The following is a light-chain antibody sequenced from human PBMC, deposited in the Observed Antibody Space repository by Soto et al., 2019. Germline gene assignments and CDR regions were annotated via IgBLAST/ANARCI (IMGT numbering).Light chain of an antibody. CDR1: QSVLYSSNNKNY. J-gene: IGKJ5*01. CDR3: QQFYSIPIT. Sequence: DIVMTQSPDSLAVSLGERATINCKSSQSVLYSSNNKNYLTWYQQKPGQPPKLLVYWASTRESGVPDRFSGSGSGTDFTLTISSLLAEDVAVYYCQQFYSIPITFGQGTQLEIK. CDR2: WAS. V-gene: IGKV4-1*01.